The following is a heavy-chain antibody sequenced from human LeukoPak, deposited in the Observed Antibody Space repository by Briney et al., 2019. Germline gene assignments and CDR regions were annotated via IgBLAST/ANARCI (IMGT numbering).Heavy chain of an antibody. CDR3: ARELVVKQDLAY. V-gene: IGHV3-21*01. Sequence: PGGSLRLSCAASGFTFSSSSMNWVRQAPRKGLEWVSSISSTGSNTYYADSVRGRFTISRDNAKNSLYLQMNSLRAEDTAVYYCARELVVKQDLAYWGQGTLVTVSS. CDR2: ISSTGSNT. J-gene: IGHJ4*02. CDR1: GFTFSSSS. D-gene: IGHD2-15*01.